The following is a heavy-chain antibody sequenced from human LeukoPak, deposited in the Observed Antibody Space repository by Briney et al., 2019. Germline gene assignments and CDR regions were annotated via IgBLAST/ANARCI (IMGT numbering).Heavy chain of an antibody. CDR1: AGSISSGGRY. J-gene: IGHJ5*02. V-gene: IGHV4-30-2*01. CDR2: IYHTGST. CDR3: ARVEPIVGATIKGGWFDP. Sequence: SETLSLTCTVSAGSISSGGRYWNWIRQPPGKGLEWIGYIYHTGSTYYNPSLKSRVTISLDTSKNQFSLKLSSVTAADTAVYYCARVEPIVGATIKGGWFDPWGQGTLVTVSS. D-gene: IGHD1-26*01.